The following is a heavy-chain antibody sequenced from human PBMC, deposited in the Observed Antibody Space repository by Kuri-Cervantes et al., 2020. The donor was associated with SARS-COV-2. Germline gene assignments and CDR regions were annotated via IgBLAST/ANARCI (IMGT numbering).Heavy chain of an antibody. CDR1: GFTFGDYA. J-gene: IGHJ6*03. D-gene: IGHD2-15*01. CDR3: TSLGYCSGGSCYSRYYYYMDV. CDR2: IRSKAYGGTT. Sequence: GGSLRLSCTASGFTFGDYAMSWVRQAPGKGLEWVGFIRSKAYGGTTEYAASVKGRFTISRDDSKSIAYLQMNSLKTEDTAVYYCTSLGYCSGGSCYSRYYYYMDVWGKGTTVTVSS. V-gene: IGHV3-49*04.